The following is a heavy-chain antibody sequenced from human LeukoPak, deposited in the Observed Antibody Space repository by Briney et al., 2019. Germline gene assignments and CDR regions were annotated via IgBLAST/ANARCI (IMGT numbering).Heavy chain of an antibody. V-gene: IGHV1-69*05. J-gene: IGHJ5*02. CDR3: ARGGDPQLRNNWFDP. CDR1: GGTFSSYA. Sequence: SVKVSCKASGGTFSSYAISWVRQAPGQGLEWMGGIIPIFGTANYAQKFQGRVTITRNTSISTAYMELSSLRSEDTAVYYCARGGDPQLRNNWFDPWGQGTLVTVSS. D-gene: IGHD3-10*01. CDR2: IIPIFGTA.